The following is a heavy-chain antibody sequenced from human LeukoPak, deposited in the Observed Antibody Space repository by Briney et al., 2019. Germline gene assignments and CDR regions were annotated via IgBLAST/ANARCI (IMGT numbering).Heavy chain of an antibody. J-gene: IGHJ4*02. CDR3: ARERDDYYFDY. Sequence: AGGSLRLSCAASGFTFSGYEMNWVRQAPGKGLEWVSYICRSGTIISYADSVRGRLTISRDNAKNSLYLQMNSLRAEDTAVYYCARERDDYYFDYWGQGTLVTVSS. CDR2: ICRSGTII. CDR1: GFTFSGYE. D-gene: IGHD3-3*01. V-gene: IGHV3-48*03.